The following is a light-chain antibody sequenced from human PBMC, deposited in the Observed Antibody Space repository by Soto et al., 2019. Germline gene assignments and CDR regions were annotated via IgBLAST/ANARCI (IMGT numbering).Light chain of an antibody. CDR3: QQYGTSPWT. J-gene: IGKJ1*01. CDR1: QSISRRN. Sequence: TLSPDTLSFSTRRRSTLSFSSSQSISRRNLAWYQQKPGQAPRLLIYGASSRATGIPDRFSGSGSGTDFTLTISRLEPEDFAMYYCQQYGTSPWTFGQGTKV. V-gene: IGKV3-20*01. CDR2: GAS.